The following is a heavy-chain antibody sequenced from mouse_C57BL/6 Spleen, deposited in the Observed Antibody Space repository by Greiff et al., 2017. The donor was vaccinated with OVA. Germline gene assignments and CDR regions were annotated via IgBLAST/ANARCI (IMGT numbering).Heavy chain of an antibody. V-gene: IGHV14-1*01. D-gene: IGHD1-1*01. CDR2: IDPEDGDT. J-gene: IGHJ2*01. Sequence: EVQLPQSGAELVRPGASVKLSCTASGFNIKDYYMHWVKQRPEQGLEWIGRIDPEDGDTEYAPKFQGKATMTADTSSNTAYLQLSSLTSEDTAVYYCTFYYGSYYFDYWGQGTTLTVSS. CDR3: TFYYGSYYFDY. CDR1: GFNIKDYY.